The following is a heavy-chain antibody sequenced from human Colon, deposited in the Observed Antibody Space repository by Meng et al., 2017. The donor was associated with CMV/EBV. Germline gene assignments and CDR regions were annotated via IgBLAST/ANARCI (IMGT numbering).Heavy chain of an antibody. CDR2: ISGSNDYT. CDR3: ATSELSMSFSDY. CDR1: GYSFTTYG. D-gene: IGHD3-16*02. V-gene: IGHV1-18*01. J-gene: IGHJ4*02. Sequence: ASVKVSCKASGYSFTTYGIAWVRQAPGQGLEWMGWISGSNDYTNYTQNLQGRVTMTTDTSTNTAYMELRSLRSDDTAVYYCATSELSMSFSDYWGQGTLVTVSS.